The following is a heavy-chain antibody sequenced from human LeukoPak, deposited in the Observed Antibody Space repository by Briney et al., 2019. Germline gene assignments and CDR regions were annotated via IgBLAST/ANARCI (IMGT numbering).Heavy chain of an antibody. CDR1: GFSFRNAW. CDR3: TTAVVVTAIDY. J-gene: IGHJ4*02. CDR2: IKNKTDAETT. V-gene: IGHV3-15*01. D-gene: IGHD2-21*02. Sequence: GGSLRLSCAASGFSFRNAWMSWVRQAPGKGPEWVGRIKNKTDAETTNYAAPVKGRFTISRDDSKNTLYLQMNSLKTEDTAVYYCTTAVVVTAIDYWGQGTLVTVSS.